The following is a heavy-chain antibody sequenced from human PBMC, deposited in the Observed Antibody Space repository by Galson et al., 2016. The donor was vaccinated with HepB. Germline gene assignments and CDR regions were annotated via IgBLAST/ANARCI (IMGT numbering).Heavy chain of an antibody. Sequence: SETLSLTCTVSGGSISSTGYYWGWIRQPPGKGLEWIGTIYYSWSTYYTPSLKNRVTISVDTSQNHVPLNLSSVTAADTAVYYCARVLRAALDAFDIWGQGTKVTVSS. CDR2: IYYSWST. D-gene: IGHD2-15*01. J-gene: IGHJ3*02. V-gene: IGHV4-39*02. CDR3: ARVLRAALDAFDI. CDR1: GGSISSTGYY.